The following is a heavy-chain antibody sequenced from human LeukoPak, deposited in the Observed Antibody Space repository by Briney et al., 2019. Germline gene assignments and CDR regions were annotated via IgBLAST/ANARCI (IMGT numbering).Heavy chain of an antibody. CDR1: GFTFSSYS. J-gene: IGHJ4*02. CDR2: ISSSSSYI. CDR3: ARDQFGVTVDY. D-gene: IGHD3-16*01. V-gene: IGHV3-21*01. Sequence: GGSLRLSCAASGFTFSSYSMNWVRQAPGKGLEWVSSISSSSSYIYYADSVKGRFTISRDNARNSLYLQMNSLRAEDTAVYYCARDQFGVTVDYRGQGTLVTVSS.